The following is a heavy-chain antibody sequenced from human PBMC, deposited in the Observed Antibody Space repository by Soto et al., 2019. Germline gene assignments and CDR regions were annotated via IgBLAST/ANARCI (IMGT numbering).Heavy chain of an antibody. J-gene: IGHJ4*02. CDR1: GFTFSSYG. CDR2: IWDDGSNK. Sequence: QVQLVESGGGVVQPGRSLRLSCAASGFTFSSYGMHWVRQAPGKGLEWVAVIWDDGSNKYYADSVKGRFTISRDNSKNTLYLQMNSLRAEDTAVYYCAREGYDSSSWYTGTHYYFDYWGQGTLVTVSS. CDR3: AREGYDSSSWYTGTHYYFDY. V-gene: IGHV3-33*01. D-gene: IGHD6-13*01.